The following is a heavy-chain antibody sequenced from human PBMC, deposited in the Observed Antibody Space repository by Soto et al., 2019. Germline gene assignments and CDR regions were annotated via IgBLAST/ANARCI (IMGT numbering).Heavy chain of an antibody. CDR2: IYYSGST. Sequence: PSETLSLTCTVSGGSISSSSYYWGWIRQPPGKGLEWIGSIYYSGSTYYNPSLKSRVTISVDTSKNQFSLKLSSVTAADTAVYYCARDFKDLGWGQGTLVTVSS. CDR1: GGSISSSSYY. V-gene: IGHV4-39*02. CDR3: ARDFKDLG. J-gene: IGHJ4*02.